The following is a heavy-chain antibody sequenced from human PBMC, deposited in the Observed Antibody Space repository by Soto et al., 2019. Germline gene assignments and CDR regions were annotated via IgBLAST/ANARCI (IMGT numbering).Heavy chain of an antibody. Sequence: PGGSLRLSCVAFEFTLNNAWMSWVRQAPGKGLEWVGRIKSKADGGTAEYAAPVKGRFTISRDNSKNTLYLQMNSLRAEDTAVYYCAKVPPEYGLLWQHWGQGTLVTVSS. CDR3: AKVPPEYGLLWQH. CDR1: EFTLNNAW. CDR2: IKSKADGGTA. J-gene: IGHJ1*01. D-gene: IGHD2-15*01. V-gene: IGHV3-15*01.